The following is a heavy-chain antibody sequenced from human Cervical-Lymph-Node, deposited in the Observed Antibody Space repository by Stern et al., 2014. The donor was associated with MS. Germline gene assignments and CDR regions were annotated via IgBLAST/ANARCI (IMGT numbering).Heavy chain of an antibody. CDR3: ARGATQAFDP. CDR2: IYYSGST. CDR1: GGSISSYY. Sequence: VQLVESGPGLVKPSATLSLTCTVSGGSISSYYWSWIRQPPGKGLEWIGYIYYSGSTNYNPSLKSRVTISVDTSKNQFSLKLSSVTAADTAVYYCARGATQAFDPWGQGTLVTVSS. V-gene: IGHV4-59*01. J-gene: IGHJ5*02.